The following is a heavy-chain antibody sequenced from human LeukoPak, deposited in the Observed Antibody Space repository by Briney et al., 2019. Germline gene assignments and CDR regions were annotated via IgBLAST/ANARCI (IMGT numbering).Heavy chain of an antibody. J-gene: IGHJ4*02. V-gene: IGHV3-7*01. CDR3: ARAPVGYDSSGYRHFDY. CDR2: IKEDGSEK. CDR1: GFTFSSHW. Sequence: RPGGSLRLSCAASGFTFSSHWMSWVRQAPGKGLEWVANIKEDGSEKNYVDSVKGRFTVSRDNAKNSLYLQMNSLRVGDTAVYYCARAPVGYDSSGYRHFDYWGQGTLVTVSS. D-gene: IGHD3-22*01.